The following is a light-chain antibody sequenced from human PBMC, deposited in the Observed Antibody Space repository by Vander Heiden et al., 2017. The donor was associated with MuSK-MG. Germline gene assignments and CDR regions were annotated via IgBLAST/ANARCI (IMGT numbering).Light chain of an antibody. CDR1: QGIRSA. J-gene: IGKJ4*01. Sequence: AIQLTQSPSSLSASVGDRVTITCRTSQGIRSALAWYQQKPGKAPKLLIYDASSLQRGVPSRFSGRGPATDFTLTISSLLPEDLPTYFCQLVHNSPIAFGGGTKVXIK. CDR2: DAS. V-gene: IGKV1D-13*01. CDR3: QLVHNSPIA.